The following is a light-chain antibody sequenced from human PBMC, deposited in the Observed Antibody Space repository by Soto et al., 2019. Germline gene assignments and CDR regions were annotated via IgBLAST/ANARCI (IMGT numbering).Light chain of an antibody. Sequence: DIQMTQSPSSLSASVGDRVTITCRTSQSISTYLNWYQQKPGKAPKLLIYAASSLQSGVPSRFSGSGSGTDFALTISNLQPEDFASYYCQQSYSTPRFGQGTKVDIK. CDR2: AAS. CDR1: QSISTY. V-gene: IGKV1-39*01. J-gene: IGKJ1*01. CDR3: QQSYSTPR.